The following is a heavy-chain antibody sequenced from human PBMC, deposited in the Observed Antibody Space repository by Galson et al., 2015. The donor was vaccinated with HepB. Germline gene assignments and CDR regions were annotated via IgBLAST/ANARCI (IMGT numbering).Heavy chain of an antibody. D-gene: IGHD3-10*01. J-gene: IGHJ4*02. CDR1: GFTFSSYW. CDR2: IKQDGSEK. V-gene: IGHV3-7*03. CDR3: ARSPRAYSSGISVD. Sequence: SLRLSCAASGFTFSSYWMSWVRQAPGKGLEWVANIKQDGSEKYYVDSVKGRFTISRDNAKNSLYLQMNSLRAEDTAVYYCARSPRAYSSGISVDWGQGTLVTVSS.